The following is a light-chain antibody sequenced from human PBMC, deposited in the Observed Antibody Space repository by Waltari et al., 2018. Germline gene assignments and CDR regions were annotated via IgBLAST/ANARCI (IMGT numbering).Light chain of an antibody. V-gene: IGLV3-19*01. CDR1: SLSTSY. CDR2: GKE. J-gene: IGLJ3*02. Sequence: SSELTQGPDVSVALGQTVKITCQGDSLSTSYASWYQVKPGQAPVLFFFGKEKRPSGIPDRISGDSSGTTSSLTITGAQAEDEADEYCHSRKGSDNQVVFGGGTKLTVL. CDR3: HSRKGSDNQVV.